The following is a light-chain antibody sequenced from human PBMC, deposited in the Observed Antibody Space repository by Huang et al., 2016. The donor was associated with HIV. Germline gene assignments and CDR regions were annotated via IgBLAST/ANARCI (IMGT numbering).Light chain of an antibody. CDR3: QQRSTWPLT. Sequence: EIVLTQSPATLSLSPGERATLSCRASQRVSSYLAWYQQKPCQAPRLLISDASNRATGIPARFSGSGSGTDFTLTISSLEPEDFAVYYCQQRSTWPLTFGGGTKVEIK. J-gene: IGKJ4*01. CDR1: QRVSSY. CDR2: DAS. V-gene: IGKV3-11*01.